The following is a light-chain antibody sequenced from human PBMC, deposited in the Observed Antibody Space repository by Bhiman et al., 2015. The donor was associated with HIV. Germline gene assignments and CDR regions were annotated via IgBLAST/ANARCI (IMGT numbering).Light chain of an antibody. CDR1: SSDIGDSDS. Sequence: QSALTQPPSASGSPGQSVTISCTGTSSDIGDSDSVSWYQQRPGKAPKLMIYEVIKRPSGVPDRFSGSKSGNTASLTISGLQTEDEADYYCSSYTSSSTYVFGSGTKVTVL. CDR3: SSYTSSSTYV. CDR2: EVI. V-gene: IGLV2-8*01. J-gene: IGLJ1*01.